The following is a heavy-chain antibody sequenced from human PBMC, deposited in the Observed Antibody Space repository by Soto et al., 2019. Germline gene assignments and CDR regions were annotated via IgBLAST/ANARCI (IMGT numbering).Heavy chain of an antibody. J-gene: IGHJ4*02. CDR1: GFTFSSYS. V-gene: IGHV3-48*04. Sequence: GSLRLSCAASGFTFSSYSMNWVRQAPGKGLEWVSYISSSANTIYYADSVRGRFTISRDNAKNSLYLQMNSLRAEDTAVYYCARDRYSSGWIDGYWGQGTLVTVSS. CDR2: ISSSANTI. CDR3: ARDRYSSGWIDGY. D-gene: IGHD6-19*01.